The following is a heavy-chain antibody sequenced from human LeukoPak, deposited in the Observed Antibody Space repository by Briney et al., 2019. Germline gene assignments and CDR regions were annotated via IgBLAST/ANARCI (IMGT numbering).Heavy chain of an antibody. V-gene: IGHV1-69*05. D-gene: IGHD3-22*01. CDR3: ASEGNYYDSSGYGPTDY. CDR1: GGTSSSYA. Sequence: ASVKVSCEASGGTSSSYAISWVRQAPGQGLEWMGGIIPIFGTANYAQKFQGRVTITTDESTSTAYMELSSLRSEDTAVYYCASEGNYYDSSGYGPTDYWGQGTLVTVSS. J-gene: IGHJ4*02. CDR2: IIPIFGTA.